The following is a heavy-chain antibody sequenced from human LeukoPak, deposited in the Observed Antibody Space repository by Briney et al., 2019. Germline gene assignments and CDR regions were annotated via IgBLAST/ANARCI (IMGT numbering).Heavy chain of an antibody. J-gene: IGHJ4*02. CDR1: GDSVSSNSAA. CDR3: ARIVGGSQDY. Sequence: SQTLSLTCAISGDSVSSNSAAWNWIRQSPSRGLEWLGRTYYRSKWHNDYAVSVKSRITINRDTSKNQFSLLLNSATPEDTGVYYYARIVGGSQDYWGQGTLVTVSS. V-gene: IGHV6-1*01. CDR2: TYYRSKWHN. D-gene: IGHD3-16*02.